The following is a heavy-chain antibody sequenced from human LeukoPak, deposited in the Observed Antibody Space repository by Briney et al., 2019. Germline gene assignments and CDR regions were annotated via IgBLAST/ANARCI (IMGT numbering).Heavy chain of an antibody. J-gene: IGHJ4*02. CDR1: GFTFSSSA. CDR2: ISYDGSSK. CDR3: AKGRAQLELPVPFDY. Sequence: PGRSLRLSCAASGFTFSSSAMHWVRQAPGKGLEWVAVISYDGSSKYYADSVKGRFTISRDNSKNTVYLQMSSLRAEDTAVYYCAKGRAQLELPVPFDYWGQGTLVTVSS. V-gene: IGHV3-30-3*01. D-gene: IGHD1-1*01.